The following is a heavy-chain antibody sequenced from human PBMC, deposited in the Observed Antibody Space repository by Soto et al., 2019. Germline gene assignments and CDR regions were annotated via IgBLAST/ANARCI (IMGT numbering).Heavy chain of an antibody. CDR2: IYPGDSDT. J-gene: IGHJ6*03. CDR3: ARHRRNVRSSGYFGIDYYYYMDG. D-gene: IGHD3-3*01. CDR1: GYSFTSYW. Sequence: PGESLKISCKGSGYSFTSYWIGWVRQMPGKGLGWMGIIYPGDSDTRYSPSFQGQVTISADKSISTAYLQWSSLKASDTAMYYCARHRRNVRSSGYFGIDYYYYMDGWGKGTAVTVSS. V-gene: IGHV5-51*01.